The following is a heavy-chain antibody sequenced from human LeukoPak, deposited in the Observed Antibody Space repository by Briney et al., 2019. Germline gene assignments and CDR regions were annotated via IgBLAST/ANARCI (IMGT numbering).Heavy chain of an antibody. Sequence: PSETLSLTRTVSGGSVSSGFYYWNWIRQPPGKGPQWIGYIYYSGSTNYNPSLKSRVTISVDTSRNQFSLKLTSVTAADTAVYYCARDSRATSTYGDYDRGGFDSWGQGTLVTVSS. CDR3: ARDSRATSTYGDYDRGGFDS. J-gene: IGHJ4*02. CDR2: IYYSGST. CDR1: GGSVSSGFYY. V-gene: IGHV4-61*01. D-gene: IGHD4-17*01.